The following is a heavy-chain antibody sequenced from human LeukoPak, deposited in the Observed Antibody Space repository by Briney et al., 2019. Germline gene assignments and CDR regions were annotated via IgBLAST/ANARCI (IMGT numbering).Heavy chain of an antibody. V-gene: IGHV4-34*01. CDR1: GGSFSGYY. CDR2: INHSGST. J-gene: IGHJ4*02. Sequence: PSETLSLTCAVYGGSFSGYYWSWIRQSPGKGLEWIGEINHSGSTNYNPSLKSRVTISVDTSKNQFSLKLSSVTAADTAVYYCARGHYVWGSYRYTRFDYWGQGTLVTVSS. D-gene: IGHD3-16*02. CDR3: ARGHYVWGSYRYTRFDY.